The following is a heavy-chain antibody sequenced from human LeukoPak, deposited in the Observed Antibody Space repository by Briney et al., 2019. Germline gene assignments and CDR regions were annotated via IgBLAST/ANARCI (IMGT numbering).Heavy chain of an antibody. CDR2: ISAYNGNT. Sequence: VASVKVSCKASGYTFTSYGISWVRQAPGQGLEWMGWISAYNGNTNYAQKLQGRVTMTTDTSTSTAYMGLRSLRSDDTAVYYCARGSNYGIVGAFDIWGQGTMVTVSS. CDR1: GYTFTSYG. CDR3: ARGSNYGIVGAFDI. J-gene: IGHJ3*02. V-gene: IGHV1-18*01. D-gene: IGHD3-16*01.